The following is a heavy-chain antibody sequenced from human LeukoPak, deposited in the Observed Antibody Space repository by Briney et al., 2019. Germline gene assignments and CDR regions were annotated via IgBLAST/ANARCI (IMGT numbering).Heavy chain of an antibody. Sequence: SETLSLTCTVSGGSIGRSSYYWGWTRQPPGKGLEWIGSIYYSGSTNYNSSLKSRVSISVDTSKDQFSLKLSSVTAADTAIYYCARVAAKTVDYWGQGTLVTVSS. J-gene: IGHJ4*02. V-gene: IGHV4-39*07. CDR1: GGSIGRSSYY. D-gene: IGHD2-15*01. CDR2: IYYSGST. CDR3: ARVAAKTVDY.